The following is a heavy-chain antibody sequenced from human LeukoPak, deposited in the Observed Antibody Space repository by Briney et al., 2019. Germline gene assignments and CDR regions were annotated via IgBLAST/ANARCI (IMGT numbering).Heavy chain of an antibody. D-gene: IGHD6-13*01. V-gene: IGHV3-48*04. Sequence: PGGSLRLSCAASGFTFSSYSMNWVRQAPGKGLEWVSYISSSSSTIYYADSVKGRFTVSRDNAKNSLYLQINSLRAEDTALYYCARDKGAAADYWGQGTLVTVSS. CDR2: ISSSSSTI. CDR3: ARDKGAAADY. J-gene: IGHJ4*02. CDR1: GFTFSSYS.